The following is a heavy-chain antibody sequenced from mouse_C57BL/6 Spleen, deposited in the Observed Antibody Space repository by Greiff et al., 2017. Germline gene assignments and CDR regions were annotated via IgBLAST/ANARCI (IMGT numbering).Heavy chain of an antibody. CDR2: IWSGGST. D-gene: IGHD1-1*01. CDR1: GLSLTSYG. J-gene: IGHJ4*01. CDR3: ARNLERFIYYGSRIPYYYTMDY. V-gene: IGHV2-2*01. Sequence: QVQLKELGPGRVHLSQSLSITRTVLGLSLTSYGVHWVRQSPGKGLVWLGVIWSGGSTDYNAAFISRLSISKDNSNSQVFFKRNSLQADDTAIYYCARNLERFIYYGSRIPYYYTMDYWGQGTSVTVSS.